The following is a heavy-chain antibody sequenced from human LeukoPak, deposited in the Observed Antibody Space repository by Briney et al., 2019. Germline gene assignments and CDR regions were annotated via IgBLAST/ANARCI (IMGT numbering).Heavy chain of an antibody. J-gene: IGHJ4*02. CDR3: ARWIPSNISFDD. D-gene: IGHD2-2*01. V-gene: IGHV4-59*01. Sequence: PSETLSLTCTVSGGSITSNYWSWIRQPPGKGLEWIGYIYNSGTTKYNPSLKSRVTMSAHMSKNQFSLTLNSVTAADTAVYYCARWIPSNISFDDWGQGTLVTVSS. CDR1: GGSITSNY. CDR2: IYNSGTT.